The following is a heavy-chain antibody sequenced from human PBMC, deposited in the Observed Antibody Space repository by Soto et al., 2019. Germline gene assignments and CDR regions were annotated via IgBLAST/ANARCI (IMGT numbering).Heavy chain of an antibody. V-gene: IGHV1-69*12. CDR3: ASAWGPSCYYGMDV. J-gene: IGHJ6*02. Sequence: QVQLVQSGAEVKKPGSSVKVSCKASGGTFSNYAISWVRQAPGQGLEWMGGIIPIFGTADYAQKFQGRVAITADASTGTAYMELSSLRSEDTAVYYCASAWGPSCYYGMDVWGQGPTVTVSS. D-gene: IGHD3-16*01. CDR2: IIPIFGTA. CDR1: GGTFSNYA.